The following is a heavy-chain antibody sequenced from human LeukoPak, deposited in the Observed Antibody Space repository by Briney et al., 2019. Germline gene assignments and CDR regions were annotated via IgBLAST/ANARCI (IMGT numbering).Heavy chain of an antibody. V-gene: IGHV3-74*01. J-gene: IGHJ4*02. CDR2: INSDGSST. D-gene: IGHD2-15*01. Sequence: GGSLRLSCAASGFTFSIYWVHWVRQAPGKGLVWVSSINSDGSSTSYADSVKGRFTISRDNAKNTLYLQMNSLRAEDTALYFCGKGGRVVVTATDYWGQGTLVTVSS. CDR3: GKGGRVVVTATDY. CDR1: GFTFSIYW.